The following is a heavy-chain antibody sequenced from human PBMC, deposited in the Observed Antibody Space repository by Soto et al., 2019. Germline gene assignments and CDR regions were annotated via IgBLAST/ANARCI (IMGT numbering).Heavy chain of an antibody. V-gene: IGHV3-11*01. Sequence: GVSLRLPCAASGVTLSDYYITGTRQASGKGLEWVSDISISGTTIHYADSVRGRFTISRDNAKNSLWLQMDTLRAEDTAVYYCARVRGDGYYNFWGQGTLVTVSS. CDR2: ISISGTTI. D-gene: IGHD3-9*01. CDR3: ARVRGDGYYNF. CDR1: GVTLSDYY. J-gene: IGHJ4*02.